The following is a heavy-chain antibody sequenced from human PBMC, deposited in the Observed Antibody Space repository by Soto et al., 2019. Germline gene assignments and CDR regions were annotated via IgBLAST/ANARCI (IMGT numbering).Heavy chain of an antibody. Sequence: GASVKVSCKASGYTFTSYYMHWVRQAPGQGLEWMGIINPSGGSTSYAQKFQGRVTMTRDTSTSTVYMELSSLRSEDTAVYYCARDTPXYYYDSSGQTYYYYYYGMDVWGQGTTVTVS. CDR1: GYTFTSYY. CDR3: ARDTPXYYYDSSGQTYYYYYYGMDV. V-gene: IGHV1-46*01. D-gene: IGHD3-22*01. CDR2: INPSGGST. J-gene: IGHJ6*02.